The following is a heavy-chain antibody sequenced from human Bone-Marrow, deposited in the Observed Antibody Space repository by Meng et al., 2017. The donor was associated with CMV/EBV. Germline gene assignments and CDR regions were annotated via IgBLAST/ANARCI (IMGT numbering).Heavy chain of an antibody. CDR2: ISYDGSNK. D-gene: IGHD4-23*01. CDR3: VRVYGGSSGC. V-gene: IGHV3-30*14. J-gene: IGHJ4*02. Sequence: GESLKISCAASGFTFSSYAMHWVRQAPGKGLEWVAVISYDGSNKYYADSARGRFTISRDNFKNTLYLQMDTLRPEDTAVYYCVRVYGGSSGCWGQGTLVTVSS. CDR1: GFTFSSYA.